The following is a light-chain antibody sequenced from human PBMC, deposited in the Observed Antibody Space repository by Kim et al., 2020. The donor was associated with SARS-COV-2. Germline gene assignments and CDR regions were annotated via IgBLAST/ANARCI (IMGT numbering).Light chain of an antibody. CDR2: AAS. V-gene: IGKV1-39*01. CDR1: QKIRSY. J-gene: IGKJ2*03. Sequence: ESEGDRVTVTCRASQKIRSYLNWYQQKPGRAPKLLIYAASNLRSEVPSRFSGSRSGTDFTLTISSLQPEDFATFYCQQSYITPLYSFGQRTKLEI. CDR3: QQSYITPLYS.